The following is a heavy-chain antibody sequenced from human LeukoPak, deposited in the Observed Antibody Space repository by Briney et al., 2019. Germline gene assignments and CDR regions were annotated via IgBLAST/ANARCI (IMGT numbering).Heavy chain of an antibody. CDR3: ARVYYGSYYMDV. CDR2: ISAYNGNA. CDR1: GGTFSSYA. J-gene: IGHJ6*03. Sequence: ASVKVSCKASGGTFSSYAISWVRQAPGQGLEWMGWISAYNGNANYAQKLQGRVTMTTDTSTSTAYMELRSLRSDDTAVYYCARVYYGSYYMDVWGKGTTVTVSS. V-gene: IGHV1-18*01. D-gene: IGHD3-10*01.